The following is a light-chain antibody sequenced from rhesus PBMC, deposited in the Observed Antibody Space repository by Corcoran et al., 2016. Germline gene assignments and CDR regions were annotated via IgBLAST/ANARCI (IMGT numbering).Light chain of an antibody. CDR2: SVS. CDR3: CSYRTGNTFL. J-gene: IGLJ6*01. V-gene: IGLV2-26*02. Sequence: QSAPTQPPSVSGSPGQSVTISCPGINSGITNYNDVSWYHQYPGKAPRLLIYSVSDRPSGVSDRFSGFKSGSTASLTISGLQAEDEGIYYCCSYRTGNTFLFGSGTKLTVL. CDR1: NSGITNYND.